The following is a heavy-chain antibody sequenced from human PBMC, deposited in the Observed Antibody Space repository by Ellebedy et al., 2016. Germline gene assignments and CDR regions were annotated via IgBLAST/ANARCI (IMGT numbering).Heavy chain of an antibody. V-gene: IGHV3-74*01. D-gene: IGHD6-6*01. Sequence: HTGGSLRLSCADSGSTFSTYWMHWVRQVPGKGLVWVSRITGDGSSTAYADSVKGRFTVSRDNAKSTLYLQMSSLRAEDTAVYYCAREAASSSRATMWGRGTLVTVAS. CDR1: GSTFSTYW. CDR3: AREAASSSRATM. J-gene: IGHJ4*02. CDR2: ITGDGSST.